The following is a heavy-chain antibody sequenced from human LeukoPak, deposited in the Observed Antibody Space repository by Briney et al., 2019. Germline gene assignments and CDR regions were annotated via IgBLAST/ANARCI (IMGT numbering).Heavy chain of an antibody. Sequence: PSETLSLTCAVYGGSFSGYYWSWIRQPPGKGLEWIGEINHSGSTNYNPSLKSRVTISVDTSKNQFSLKLSSVTAADTAVYYCARGRVGHYYYYGMTSGAKGPRSPSP. CDR3: ARGRVGHYYYYGMTS. J-gene: IGHJ6*02. CDR2: INHSGST. CDR1: GGSFSGYY. D-gene: IGHD1-26*01. V-gene: IGHV4-34*01.